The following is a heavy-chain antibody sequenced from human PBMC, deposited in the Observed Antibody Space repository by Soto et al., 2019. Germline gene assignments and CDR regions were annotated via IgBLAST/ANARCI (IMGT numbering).Heavy chain of an antibody. V-gene: IGHV3-48*03. CDR2: INTAGSTK. CDR1: GFTFSNFE. J-gene: IGHJ6*02. Sequence: GGSLRLSCAASGFTFSNFEMHWVRQAPGKGLEWVSYINTAGSTKYYAESVKGRSTISRDNARNSLFLQMNSLRAEDTAVYYCARAECSSPDCLTAYYSYGLGVWGQGSTVTV. D-gene: IGHD3-9*01. CDR3: ARAECSSPDCLTAYYSYGLGV.